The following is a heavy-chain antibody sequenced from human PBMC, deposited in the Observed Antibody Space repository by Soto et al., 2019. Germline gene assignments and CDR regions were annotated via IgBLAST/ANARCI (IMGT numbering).Heavy chain of an antibody. CDR1: GYNFTAFW. V-gene: IGHV5-10-1*01. CDR2: IDPSDSYT. CDR3: ARVRKNWFDS. Sequence: LGESLKISCKASGYNFTAFWIHWVRQMPGKGLEWLGKIDPSDSYTNYSPSFEGHVTISTDISISTAYLQWSSLRASDTALYFCARVRKNWFDSWAQGTMVTVSS. J-gene: IGHJ5*01.